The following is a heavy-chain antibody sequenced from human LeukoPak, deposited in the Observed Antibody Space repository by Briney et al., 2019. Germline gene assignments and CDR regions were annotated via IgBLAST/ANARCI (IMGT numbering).Heavy chain of an antibody. Sequence: GGSLRLSCAASGFTFSSYAMHWVRQAPGKGLEWVAVISYDGSNKYYADSVKGRFTISRDNSKNTLYLQMNSLRTEDTALYYCARDYYDFWSGYFDYWGQGTLVTVSS. J-gene: IGHJ4*02. CDR3: ARDYYDFWSGYFDY. CDR2: ISYDGSNK. CDR1: GFTFSSYA. D-gene: IGHD3-3*01. V-gene: IGHV3-30-3*01.